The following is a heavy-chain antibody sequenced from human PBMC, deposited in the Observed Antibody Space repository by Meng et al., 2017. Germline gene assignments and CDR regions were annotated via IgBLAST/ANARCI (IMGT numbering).Heavy chain of an antibody. Sequence: GESLKISCAASGFTFSSYSMNWVRQAPGKGLEWVSSISSSSSYIYYAVSVKGRFTISRDNAKNSLYLQMNSLRAEDTAVYYCARDVNLYCSSTSCYAGDYWGQGTLVTVSS. CDR1: GFTFSSYS. CDR2: ISSSSSYI. CDR3: ARDVNLYCSSTSCYAGDY. D-gene: IGHD2-2*01. V-gene: IGHV3-21*01. J-gene: IGHJ4*02.